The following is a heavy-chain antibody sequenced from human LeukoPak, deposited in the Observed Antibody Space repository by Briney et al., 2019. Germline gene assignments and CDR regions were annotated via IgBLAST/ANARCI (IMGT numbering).Heavy chain of an antibody. V-gene: IGHV4-59*08. D-gene: IGHD6-19*01. J-gene: IGHJ4*02. CDR3: ARHGSGWTFDF. CDR1: GDSIGSYY. CDR2: NYYSGGT. Sequence: SETLSLTCTVSGDSIGSYYWSWIRQTPGKGLEWIGYNYYSGGTNYNPFLKSRVTISVDTSKNQFSLKLSSVTAADTAVYYCARHGSGWTFDFWGQGILVTVSS.